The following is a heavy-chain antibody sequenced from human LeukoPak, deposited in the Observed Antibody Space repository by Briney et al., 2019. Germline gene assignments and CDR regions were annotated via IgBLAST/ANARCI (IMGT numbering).Heavy chain of an antibody. D-gene: IGHD2-15*01. CDR2: INHSGST. V-gene: IGHV4-34*01. CDR3: ARHRYSNWFDP. Sequence: PSETLSLTCAVYGGSFSGYYWSWIRQPPGKGLEWIGEINHSGSTNYNPSLKSRVTISVDTSKNQFSLKLSSVTAADTAVYYCARHRYSNWFDPWGQGTLVTVSS. CDR1: GGSFSGYY. J-gene: IGHJ5*02.